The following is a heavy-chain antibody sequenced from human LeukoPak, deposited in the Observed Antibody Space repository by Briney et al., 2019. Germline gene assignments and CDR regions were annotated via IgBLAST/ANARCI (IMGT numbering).Heavy chain of an antibody. J-gene: IGHJ4*02. CDR2: ISYDGSNK. V-gene: IGHV3-30-3*01. D-gene: IGHD4-4*01. CDR1: GFTFSSYA. CDR3: ARQVPTTVTTGPFDY. Sequence: GGSLRLSCAASGFTFSSYAMHWVRQAPGKGLERVAVISYDGSNKYYADSVKGRFTISRDNSKNTLYLQMNSLRAEDTAVYYCARQVPTTVTTGPFDYWGQGTLVTVSS.